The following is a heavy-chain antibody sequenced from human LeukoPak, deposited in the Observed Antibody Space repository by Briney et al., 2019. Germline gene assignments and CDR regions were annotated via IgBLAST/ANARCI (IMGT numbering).Heavy chain of an antibody. CDR1: GFSFTNYG. V-gene: IGHV3-30*18. Sequence: GGSLRLSCAASGFSFTNYGMHWVRQAPGKGLQWVADISYDGSNKYYADSVTGRFSNSRDNSKNTLYLQMNSLRAEDTAVYYCAKDWGFQFASGSYCEYWGRGTLVTVSS. CDR2: ISYDGSNK. J-gene: IGHJ4*02. D-gene: IGHD3-10*01. CDR3: AKDWGFQFASGSYCEY.